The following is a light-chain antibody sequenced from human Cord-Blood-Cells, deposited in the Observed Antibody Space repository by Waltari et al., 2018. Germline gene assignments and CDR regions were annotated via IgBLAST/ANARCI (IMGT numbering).Light chain of an antibody. J-gene: IGKJ2*01. V-gene: IGKV1-6*01. CDR2: AAS. CDR1: QGIRND. Sequence: AIQMTQSPSPLSPSVGERGTITCRASQGIRNDLGWYQQKPGKAPKLLIYAASSLQSGVPSRFSGSGSGTDFTLTISSLQPEDFATYYCLQDYNYPYTFGQGTKLEIK. CDR3: LQDYNYPYT.